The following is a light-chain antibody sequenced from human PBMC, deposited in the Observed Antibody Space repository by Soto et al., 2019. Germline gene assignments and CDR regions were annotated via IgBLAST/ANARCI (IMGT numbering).Light chain of an antibody. CDR3: MQGIHWPPLYT. J-gene: IGKJ2*01. CDR1: QGVVYSVGETY. Sequence: TQSPLSLPVTLGQPASISCRTSQGVVYSVGETYLSWFHQRPGQSPRRLIYKVSNRDSGVPDRFSGSGSGSDFTLQISRVEAEDIGVYYCMQGIHWPPLYTFGHGTKLEIK. V-gene: IGKV2-30*01. CDR2: KVS.